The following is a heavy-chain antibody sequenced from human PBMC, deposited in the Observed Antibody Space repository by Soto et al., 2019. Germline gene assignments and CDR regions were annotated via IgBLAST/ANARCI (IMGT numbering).Heavy chain of an antibody. D-gene: IGHD6-13*01. CDR2: IDYRGTT. CDR1: DDSISSGVFF. Sequence: TLSLTCTVSDDSISSGVFFWSWFRQHPGRGLQWIAYIDYRGTTYYNPSLRSRTTMSIDASKRHFSLHLTSATPADTAVYYCARLIPIAAAGIADPWGQGSLVTVSS. V-gene: IGHV4-31*03. J-gene: IGHJ5*02. CDR3: ARLIPIAAAGIADP.